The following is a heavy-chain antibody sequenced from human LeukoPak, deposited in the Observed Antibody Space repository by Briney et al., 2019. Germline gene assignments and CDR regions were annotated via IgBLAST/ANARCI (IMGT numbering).Heavy chain of an antibody. CDR3: AREGADYHYGMDV. V-gene: IGHV3-48*03. CDR1: GFTFSSYE. Sequence: GGSLRLSCAASGFTFSSYEMNWVRQAPGKGLEWVSYISSSGSTIYYADSVKGRFTISRDNAKNSLYLQMNSLRAEDTAVYYCAREGADYHYGMDVWGQGTTVTVSS. D-gene: IGHD1-26*01. CDR2: ISSSGSTI. J-gene: IGHJ6*02.